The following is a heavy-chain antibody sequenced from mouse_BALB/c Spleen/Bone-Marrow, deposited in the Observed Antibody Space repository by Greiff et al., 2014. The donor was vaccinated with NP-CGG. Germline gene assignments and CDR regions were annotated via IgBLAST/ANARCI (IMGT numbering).Heavy chain of an antibody. Sequence: QVQLKQSGAELVRPGTSVKVSCKASGYAFTDYLMEWLKQRPGQGLEWIGVINPGSGSTNYNEKFKDKATLTADKSSSTAYMQLSSLTSDDSAVHFCARYDGYFDYWGQGTILTVSS. V-gene: IGHV1-54*01. CDR2: INPGSGST. CDR3: ARYDGYFDY. D-gene: IGHD2-3*01. CDR1: GYAFTDYL. J-gene: IGHJ2*01.